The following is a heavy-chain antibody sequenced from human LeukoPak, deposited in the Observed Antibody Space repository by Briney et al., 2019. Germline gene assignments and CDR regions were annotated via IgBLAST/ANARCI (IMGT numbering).Heavy chain of an antibody. CDR3: ASSGFRYYYYLDV. CDR1: GGSISTYY. D-gene: IGHD5-12*01. Sequence: PSETLSLTCTVSGGSISTYYWRWIRQPPGKGLEWIGYIYYSGSTNYNPALKSRVTISVDTSTNQFSLKLSSVTAADTAVYYCASSGFRYYYYLDVWGKGTMVTVSS. CDR2: IYYSGST. V-gene: IGHV4-59*01. J-gene: IGHJ6*03.